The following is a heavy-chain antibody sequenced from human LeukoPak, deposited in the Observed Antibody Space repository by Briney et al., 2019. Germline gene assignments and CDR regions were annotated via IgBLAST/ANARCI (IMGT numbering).Heavy chain of an antibody. J-gene: IGHJ5*02. Sequence: ASVKVSCKASGYTFTGYYMHWVRLAPGQGLEWMGWINPNSGGTNYARKFQGRVTMTRDTSISTAYMELSRLRSDDTAVYYCAKDDYGDYSWFDPWGQGTLVTVSS. D-gene: IGHD4-17*01. CDR3: AKDDYGDYSWFDP. CDR2: INPNSGGT. V-gene: IGHV1-2*02. CDR1: GYTFTGYY.